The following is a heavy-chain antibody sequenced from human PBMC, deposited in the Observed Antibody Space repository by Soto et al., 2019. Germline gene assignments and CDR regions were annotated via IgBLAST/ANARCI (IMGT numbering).Heavy chain of an antibody. D-gene: IGHD3-3*01. Sequence: PSESLALTCTLCGGSMSISYCSWIRQPPGKGLEWIGYIYYSGSTNYNPSLKSRVTISVDTSKNQFSLKLSSVTAADTAVYYCARGYYDFWSGYYSNAFDIWGQGTMVTVSS. CDR2: IYYSGST. J-gene: IGHJ3*02. CDR3: ARGYYDFWSGYYSNAFDI. V-gene: IGHV4-59*08. CDR1: GGSMSISY.